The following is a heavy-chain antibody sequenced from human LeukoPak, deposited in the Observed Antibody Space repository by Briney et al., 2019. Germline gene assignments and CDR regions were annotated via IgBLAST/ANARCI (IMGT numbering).Heavy chain of an antibody. D-gene: IGHD2-15*01. Sequence: SDTLSLTCTVSGGSVSSGLNKWSWIRQPPGKGLEWIGDISYSGSATYNPSLRSRVTISVDTSTNQFSLTLGFVTAADTAVYYCATETECSGGTCYSYGWFDPWGQGTQVIVSS. CDR2: ISYSGSA. CDR1: GGSVSSGLNK. CDR3: ATETECSGGTCYSYGWFDP. V-gene: IGHV4-61*01. J-gene: IGHJ5*02.